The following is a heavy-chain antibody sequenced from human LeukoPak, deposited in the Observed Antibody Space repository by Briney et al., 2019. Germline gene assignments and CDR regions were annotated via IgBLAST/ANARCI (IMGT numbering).Heavy chain of an antibody. V-gene: IGHV3-53*01. CDR1: GSTVSSSY. J-gene: IGHJ6*03. CDR3: ASQRGYSYGYYYYYMDV. Sequence: GGSLRLSCAASGSTVSSSYMSWVRQAPGRGLEWVSVIYSGGSTYYADSVKGRFTISRDNSKNTLYLQMNSLGAEDTAVYYCASQRGYSYGYYYYYMDVWGKGTTVTVSS. CDR2: IYSGGST. D-gene: IGHD5-18*01.